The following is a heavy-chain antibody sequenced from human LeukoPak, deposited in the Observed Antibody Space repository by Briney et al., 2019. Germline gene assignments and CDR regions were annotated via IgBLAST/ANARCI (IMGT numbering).Heavy chain of an antibody. Sequence: GGSLRLSCAASEFTFSNYAMSWARQAPGKGLEWVSVISGSGGTTYSADSVKGRFTISRDNSKNTLYLQMNSLRAEDTAAYYCARERGSSGGNTNGYFDYWGQGALVTVSS. CDR1: EFTFSNYA. D-gene: IGHD4-23*01. CDR2: ISGSGGTT. J-gene: IGHJ4*02. V-gene: IGHV3-23*01. CDR3: ARERGSSGGNTNGYFDY.